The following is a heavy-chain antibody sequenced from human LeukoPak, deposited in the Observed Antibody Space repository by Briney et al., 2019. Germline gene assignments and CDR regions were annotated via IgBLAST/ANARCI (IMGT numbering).Heavy chain of an antibody. CDR3: ARMNYVSSGWGAPFDY. CDR2: ISWNSGSK. J-gene: IGHJ4*02. D-gene: IGHD1-7*01. CDR1: GFTFDEYA. Sequence: GKSLRLSCAASGFTFDEYAMHWVRQAPGKGLEWVSGISWNSGSKGYAGSVKGRFTISRDNAKNLLYLQMNSLRAEDTAVYYCARMNYVSSGWGAPFDYWGQGTLVTVSS. V-gene: IGHV3-9*01.